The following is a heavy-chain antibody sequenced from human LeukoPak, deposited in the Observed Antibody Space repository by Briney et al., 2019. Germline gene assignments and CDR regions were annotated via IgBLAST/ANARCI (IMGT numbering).Heavy chain of an antibody. CDR3: ARDFHRRYYDSSGYNAFDI. CDR1: GFTFSSYS. J-gene: IGHJ3*02. D-gene: IGHD3-22*01. Sequence: PGGSLRLSCAASGFTFSSYSMNWVRQAPGKGLEWVSSISSSSNYIYYADSVKGRFTISRDNAKNSLYLQMNSLRAEDTAVYYCARDFHRRYYDSSGYNAFDIWGQGTMVTVSS. CDR2: ISSSSNYI. V-gene: IGHV3-21*01.